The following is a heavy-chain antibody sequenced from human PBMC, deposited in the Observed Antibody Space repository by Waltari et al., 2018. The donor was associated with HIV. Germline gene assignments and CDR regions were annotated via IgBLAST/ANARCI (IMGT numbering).Heavy chain of an antibody. CDR2: INSDGRGA. V-gene: IGHV3-74*01. CDR1: GFTFSSYW. CDR3: ARGDYRIAIFGVVKDDYYGLDV. J-gene: IGHJ6*02. Sequence: EVQLVESGGGLAQPGGSLRLSCMSSGFTFSSYWINWVRQAPGEGLWWVSRINSDGRGASYADSVKGRFTIVRDKAKNTVYLQMNSLRADDTAVYYCARGDYRIAIFGVVKDDYYGLDVWGQGTTVIVSS. D-gene: IGHD3-3*01.